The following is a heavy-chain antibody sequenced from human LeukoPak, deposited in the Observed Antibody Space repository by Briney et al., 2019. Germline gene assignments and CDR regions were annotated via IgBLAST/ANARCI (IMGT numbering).Heavy chain of an antibody. D-gene: IGHD6-19*01. CDR1: GDSITSRDYY. V-gene: IGHV4-61*08. Sequence: SETLSLTCTVSGDSITSRDYYWSWIRQPPGKGLEWIGYIYYSGSTNYNPSLKSRVTISVDTSKNQFSLKLSSVTAADTAVYYCAREKYSSGWYWGAFDIWGQGTMVTVSS. CDR3: AREKYSSGWYWGAFDI. CDR2: IYYSGST. J-gene: IGHJ3*02.